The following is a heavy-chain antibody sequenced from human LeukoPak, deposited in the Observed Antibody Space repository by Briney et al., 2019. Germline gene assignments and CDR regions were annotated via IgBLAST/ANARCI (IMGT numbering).Heavy chain of an antibody. CDR1: GFTFSSYS. CDR2: ISSSSSYI. J-gene: IGHJ5*02. Sequence: GGSLRLSCAVSGFTFSSYSMNWVRQAPGKGLEWVSSISSSSSYIYYADSVKGRFTISRDNAKNSLYLQMNSLRAEDTAVYYCAREVSDYDILTGYYNNWFDPWGQGTLVTVSS. V-gene: IGHV3-21*01. D-gene: IGHD3-9*01. CDR3: AREVSDYDILTGYYNNWFDP.